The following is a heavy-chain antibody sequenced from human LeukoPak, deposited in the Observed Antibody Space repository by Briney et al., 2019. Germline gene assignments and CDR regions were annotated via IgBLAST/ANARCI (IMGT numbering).Heavy chain of an antibody. CDR1: GGSISSTSYY. D-gene: IGHD2-8*01. J-gene: IGHJ2*01. Sequence: SETLSLTCTVPGGSISSTSYYWGWIRQPPGKGLEWIANIYYSGTTYYNPSLKSRVTISVDTSKNQFSLKLSSVTAADTAVFYCARSKWWYFDLWGRGTLVTVSS. V-gene: IGHV4-39*07. CDR3: ARSKWWYFDL. CDR2: IYYSGTT.